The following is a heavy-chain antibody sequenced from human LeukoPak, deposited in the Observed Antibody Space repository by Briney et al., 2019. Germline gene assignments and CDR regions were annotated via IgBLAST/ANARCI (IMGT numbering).Heavy chain of an antibody. J-gene: IGHJ1*01. V-gene: IGHV1-2*02. D-gene: IGHD4-17*01. CDR1: GYTFTGYY. CDR3: ASRSYGDYGYLQH. CDR2: INPNSGGT. Sequence: ASVKVSCKASGYTFTGYYMHWVRQAPGQGLEWMGWINPNSGGTNYAQKFQGRVTMTRDTSISTAYMELSRLRSDDTAVYYCASRSYGDYGYLQHWGQGTLVTVSS.